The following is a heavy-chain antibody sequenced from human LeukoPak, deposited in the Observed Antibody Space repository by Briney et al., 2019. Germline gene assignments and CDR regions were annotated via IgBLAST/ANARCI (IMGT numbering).Heavy chain of an antibody. D-gene: IGHD3-3*01. CDR2: ISGSGGST. V-gene: IGHV3-23*01. Sequence: PGGSLRLSCAASGFTFSSYAMSWVRQAPGKGLEWVSAISGSGGSTYYADSVKGRFTISRDNSKNTLYLQMNSLRAEDTAVYYCAKDRGYDFWSGTHYGDAFDIWGQGTMVTVSS. CDR3: AKDRGYDFWSGTHYGDAFDI. J-gene: IGHJ3*02. CDR1: GFTFSSYA.